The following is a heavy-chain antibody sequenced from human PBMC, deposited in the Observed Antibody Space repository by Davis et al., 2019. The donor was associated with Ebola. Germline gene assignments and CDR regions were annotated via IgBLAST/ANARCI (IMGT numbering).Heavy chain of an antibody. CDR1: GFSLSNYG. CDR3: ARNGFFYDSTGKHYYMDV. D-gene: IGHD2/OR15-2a*01. J-gene: IGHJ6*03. Sequence: PGRSLRLSCGVSGFSLSNYGMHWVRQAPGKGLEWVAVLWYDGSIESYGDPVKGRFTISKDISKNTLYLQLNSLRAEDTAVYYCARNGFFYDSTGKHYYMDVWGRGTTVTVSS. V-gene: IGHV3-33*01. CDR2: LWYDGSIE.